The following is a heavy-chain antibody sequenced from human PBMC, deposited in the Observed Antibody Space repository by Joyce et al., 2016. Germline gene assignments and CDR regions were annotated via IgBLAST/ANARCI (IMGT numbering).Heavy chain of an antibody. Sequence: QVQLVQSGAEVKKPGASVKVSCKASGYTFTGYYIHWVRQAPGQGLEGMGRINPNRGVPNYAQKFKGRVTMTRDTSISTAYMELSRLRSDDTAVYYCARLAAPASAVITLYYFDYWGQGTLVTVSS. V-gene: IGHV1-2*06. CDR3: ARLAAPASAVITLYYFDY. CDR2: INPNRGVP. D-gene: IGHD3-22*01. CDR1: GYTFTGYY. J-gene: IGHJ4*02.